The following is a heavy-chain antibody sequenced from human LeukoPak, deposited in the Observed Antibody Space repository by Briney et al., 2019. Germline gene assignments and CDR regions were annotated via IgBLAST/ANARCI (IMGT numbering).Heavy chain of an antibody. Sequence: ASVKASCKTSGYTFTRYDINWVGQATGQGLEWMGWMNPNSGNTGYAQKFQGRVTMTRNTSISTADMELSGLRSEDTAVYYCASFTAYSRRGQGTLVTVSS. V-gene: IGHV1-8*01. J-gene: IGHJ4*02. CDR1: GYTFTRYD. CDR2: MNPNSGNT. CDR3: ASFTAYSR. D-gene: IGHD6-13*01.